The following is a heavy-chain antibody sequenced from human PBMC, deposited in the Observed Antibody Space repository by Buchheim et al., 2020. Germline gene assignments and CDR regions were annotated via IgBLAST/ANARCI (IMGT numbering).Heavy chain of an antibody. CDR2: ISSSRGTTI. CDR3: ARLQQQLVFFDF. J-gene: IGHJ4*02. D-gene: IGHD6-13*01. Sequence: QEQLVESGGGLVKPGGSLRLSCAASGFTFSEYYMSWIRQAPGKGLEWVSYISSSRGTTIYYADSVKGRFTISRDNAKNSLDLQMNSLRAEDTAVYYCARLQQQLVFFDFWGQGTL. CDR1: GFTFSEYY. V-gene: IGHV3-11*01.